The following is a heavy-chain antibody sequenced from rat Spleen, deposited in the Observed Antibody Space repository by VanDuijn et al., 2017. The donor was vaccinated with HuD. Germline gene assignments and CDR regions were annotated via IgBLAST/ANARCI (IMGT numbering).Heavy chain of an antibody. D-gene: IGHD1-11*01. V-gene: IGHV5-31*01. Sequence: EVQLVESGGGQVQPGRSLKLSCVASGFTFNNYWMTWIRQAPGKGLEWVASIRTSGGDTYYRDSVRGRFTLSRDNAKSTLYLQMDSLRSEDTATYYCARHRNYGGIPFDYWGQGVMVTVSS. CDR1: GFTFNNYW. CDR3: ARHRNYGGIPFDY. J-gene: IGHJ2*01. CDR2: IRTSGGDT.